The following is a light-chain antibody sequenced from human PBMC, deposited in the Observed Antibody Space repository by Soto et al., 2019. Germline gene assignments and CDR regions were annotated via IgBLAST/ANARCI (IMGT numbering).Light chain of an antibody. CDR1: QTISSW. V-gene: IGKV1-5*03. Sequence: DIHMTQSPSTLSVSLGDIVTITCRASQTISSWLAWYQQKPGKAPKLLIYKASTLKSGVPSRFSGSGSGTEFTLTISSLQPDDFATYYCQHYNSYSEAFGQGTK. CDR3: QHYNSYSEA. CDR2: KAS. J-gene: IGKJ1*01.